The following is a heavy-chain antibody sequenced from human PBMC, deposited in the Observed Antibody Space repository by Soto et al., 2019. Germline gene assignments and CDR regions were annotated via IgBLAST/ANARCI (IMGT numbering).Heavy chain of an antibody. D-gene: IGHD3-22*01. Sequence: PSQTLSLTCAISGDSVSSNSAAWNWIRQSPSRGLEWLGRTYYRSKWHNDYAVSVKSRITINPDTSKNQFSLQLKSVTTEDTAVYYCAHTPGYYDSSGYSTPYFDYWGQGTLVTVSS. V-gene: IGHV6-1*01. CDR3: AHTPGYYDSSGYSTPYFDY. CDR2: TYYRSKWHN. CDR1: GDSVSSNSAA. J-gene: IGHJ4*02.